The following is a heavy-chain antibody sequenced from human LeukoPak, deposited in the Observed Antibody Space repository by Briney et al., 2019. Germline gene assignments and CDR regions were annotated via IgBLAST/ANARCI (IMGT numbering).Heavy chain of an antibody. CDR3: AHPVNDAFDI. V-gene: IGHV4-38-2*02. J-gene: IGHJ3*02. CDR2: IYHSGST. CDR1: GYSISSGYY. D-gene: IGHD3-9*01. Sequence: PSETLSLTCTVSGYSISSGYYWGWIRQPPVNGLEWIGSIYHSGSTYYNPSLKSRVTISVDTSKNQFSLKLSSVTAADTAVYYCAHPVNDAFDIWGQGTMVTVSS.